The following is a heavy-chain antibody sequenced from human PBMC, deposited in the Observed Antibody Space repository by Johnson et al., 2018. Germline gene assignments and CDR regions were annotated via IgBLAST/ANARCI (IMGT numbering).Heavy chain of an antibody. Sequence: VQLQQSGGGLVQPGGSLRLSCAASGFTFISHWMSWVRQAPGKGLEWVANITGDGTEKNYVDSVKGRFTISRDNAKNSLYLEINNLRAEATAVYVCVRVEALGGVAGVPFGNYYMDVWGKGTTVTVAS. J-gene: IGHJ6*03. CDR1: GFTFISHW. D-gene: IGHD6-19*01. CDR3: VRVEALGGVAGVPFGNYYMDV. V-gene: IGHV3-7*01. CDR2: ITGDGTEK.